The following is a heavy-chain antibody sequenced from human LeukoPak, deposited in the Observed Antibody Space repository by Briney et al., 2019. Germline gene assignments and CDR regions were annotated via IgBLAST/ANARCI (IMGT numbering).Heavy chain of an antibody. V-gene: IGHV3-23*01. Sequence: GGSLRLSCAASGLTSTNYAMNWVRQAPGKGLEWVSVLIGSSGSTDYADSVKGRFTISRDNSKNTVFLQMNSLRAEDTAIYYCAKGAYDYIEIGYFDSWGQGTLVTVSS. J-gene: IGHJ4*02. CDR2: LIGSSGST. CDR1: GLTSTNYA. CDR3: AKGAYDYIEIGYFDS. D-gene: IGHD5-12*01.